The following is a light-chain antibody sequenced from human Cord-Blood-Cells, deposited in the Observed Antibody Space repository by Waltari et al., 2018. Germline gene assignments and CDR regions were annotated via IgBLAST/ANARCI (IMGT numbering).Light chain of an antibody. J-gene: IGKJ3*01. CDR1: QSVLYSSNNKIY. CDR3: QQYYSTPLT. CDR2: WAS. V-gene: IGKV4-1*01. Sequence: DIVMTQSPDSLAVSLGERATINCKSSQSVLYSSNNKIYLAWYQQKPGQPPKLLIYWASTRESGVPDRFSGSGSGTDFTLTISSLQAEDVAVYYCQQYYSTPLTLGPGTKVDIK.